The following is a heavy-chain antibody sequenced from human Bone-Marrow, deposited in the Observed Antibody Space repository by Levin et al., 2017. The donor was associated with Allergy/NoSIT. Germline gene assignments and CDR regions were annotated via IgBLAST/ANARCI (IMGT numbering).Heavy chain of an antibody. CDR3: ARTPRRGGFDS. V-gene: IGHV4-59*01. D-gene: IGHD2-15*01. Sequence: SQTLSLTCTVSGGSINNYYWSWIRQPPGEGLEWIGYIYYSGSTSYNPSLKSRVTISADTSKNHFSLSLSSVIAADSAVYYRARTPRRGGFDSWGQGALITVSS. CDR1: GGSINNYY. CDR2: IYYSGST. J-gene: IGHJ4*02.